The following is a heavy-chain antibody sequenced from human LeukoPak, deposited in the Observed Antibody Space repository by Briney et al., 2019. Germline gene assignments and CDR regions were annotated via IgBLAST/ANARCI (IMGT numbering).Heavy chain of an antibody. D-gene: IGHD3-22*01. V-gene: IGHV4-59*01. J-gene: IGHJ4*02. CDR3: ARGGYFDSPFDY. CDR1: GGSISSYY. CDR2: IYKSGSS. Sequence: KLSETLSHNCTVSGGSISSYYWNWIRLPPGKGLEWVGSIYKSGSSNYNPSLRSRVTISVDTSKTQFSLKLTSVTAADTAVYYCARGGYFDSPFDYWGQGTMVTDSS.